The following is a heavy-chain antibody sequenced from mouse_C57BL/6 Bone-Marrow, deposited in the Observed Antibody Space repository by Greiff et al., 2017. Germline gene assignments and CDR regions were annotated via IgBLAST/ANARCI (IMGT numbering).Heavy chain of an antibody. V-gene: IGHV3-6*01. Sequence: VQLQQSGPGLVKPSQSLSLTCSVTGYSITSGYYWNWIRQFPGNKLEWMGYISYDGSNNYNPSLKNRISITRDTSKNQFFLKLNSVTTEDTATXYCARGVLWLRPGGYYFDYWGQGTTLTVSS. CDR1: GYSITSGYY. CDR2: ISYDGSN. J-gene: IGHJ2*01. D-gene: IGHD2-2*01. CDR3: ARGVLWLRPGGYYFDY.